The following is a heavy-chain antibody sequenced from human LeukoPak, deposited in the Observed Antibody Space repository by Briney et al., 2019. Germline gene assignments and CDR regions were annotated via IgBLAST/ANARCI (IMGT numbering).Heavy chain of an antibody. CDR3: AGHYGYSYGRGGFDY. D-gene: IGHD5-18*01. J-gene: IGHJ4*02. CDR1: GGSISSYY. Sequence: SETLSLTCTVSGGSISSYYWSWIRQPPGKGLEWIGYIYYSGSTNYNPSLKSRVTISVDTSKNQFSLKLSSVTAADTAVYYCAGHYGYSYGRGGFDYWGQGTLVTVSS. V-gene: IGHV4-59*01. CDR2: IYYSGST.